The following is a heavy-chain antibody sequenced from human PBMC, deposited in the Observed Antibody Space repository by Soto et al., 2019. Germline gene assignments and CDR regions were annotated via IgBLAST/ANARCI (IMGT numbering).Heavy chain of an antibody. J-gene: IGHJ5*02. CDR2: IYFTGST. V-gene: IGHV4-31*11. CDR3: ARAPPCPKVNWFDL. CDR1: SVFLSSCAYY. Sequence: PAETLSLTCAVSSVFLSSCAYYWNWMRQHPVKGLECIGYIYFTGSTYSTPSLKSRVTLSVDTSKNQFSLALRSVTDADTAIYYCARAPPCPKVNWFDLWGPGVLVIVSS. D-gene: IGHD1-26*01.